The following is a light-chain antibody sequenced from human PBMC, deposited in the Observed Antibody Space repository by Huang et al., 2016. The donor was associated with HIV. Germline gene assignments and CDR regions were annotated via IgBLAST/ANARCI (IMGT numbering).Light chain of an antibody. CDR2: DTS. CDR1: QYITNY. V-gene: IGKV1-33*01. J-gene: IGKJ3*01. Sequence: DIQMTQSPSSLSASVGDRVTITCQASQYITNYLNWYQQKPGKAPKLLIYDTSNLETGVPSRFNGSGSGTDFTFTISSLQPEDIATYYCQQYDNLPFTFGPGTKVDIE. CDR3: QQYDNLPFT.